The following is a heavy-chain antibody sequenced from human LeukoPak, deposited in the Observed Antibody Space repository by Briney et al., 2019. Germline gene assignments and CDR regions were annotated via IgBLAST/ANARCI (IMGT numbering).Heavy chain of an antibody. V-gene: IGHV4-59*01. D-gene: IGHD3-10*01. CDR2: ISNSAIT. CDR3: ARVGYYGSGSYYRDYFEY. Sequence: SEALSLTCTVSGVSISSYYWTWIRQPPGKGLEWIGFISNSAITDYNPSLKSRVTISIDTSKNQFSLRLNSVTAADTAVYYCARVGYYGSGSYYRDYFEYWGQGTLVTVSS. J-gene: IGHJ4*02. CDR1: GVSISSYY.